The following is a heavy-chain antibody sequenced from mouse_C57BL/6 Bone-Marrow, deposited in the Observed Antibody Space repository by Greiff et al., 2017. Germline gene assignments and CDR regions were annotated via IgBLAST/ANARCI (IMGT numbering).Heavy chain of an antibody. D-gene: IGHD1-1*01. J-gene: IGHJ4*01. V-gene: IGHV1-82*01. CDR3: ARSGDYGSSYDYYAMDY. CDR2: IYPGDGDT. Sequence: QVQLQQSGPELVKPGASVKISCKASGYAFSSSWMNWVKQRPGKGLEWIGRIYPGDGDTNYNGKFKGKATLTADNSSSTAYMQLSSLTSEDSAVYFCARSGDYGSSYDYYAMDYWGQGTSVTVSS. CDR1: GYAFSSSW.